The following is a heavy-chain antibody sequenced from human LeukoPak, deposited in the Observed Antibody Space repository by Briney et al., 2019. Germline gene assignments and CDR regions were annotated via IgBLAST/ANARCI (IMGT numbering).Heavy chain of an antibody. D-gene: IGHD3-22*01. Sequence: ASVKVSCKASGYTFTGYYMHWVRQAPGQGLDWMGWINPNSGGTNYAQKFQGRVTMTRDTSISTAYMELGRLRSDDTAVYYCARDSFPGRYYEGAFDIWGQGTMVTVSS. V-gene: IGHV1-2*02. J-gene: IGHJ3*02. CDR2: INPNSGGT. CDR3: ARDSFPGRYYEGAFDI. CDR1: GYTFTGYY.